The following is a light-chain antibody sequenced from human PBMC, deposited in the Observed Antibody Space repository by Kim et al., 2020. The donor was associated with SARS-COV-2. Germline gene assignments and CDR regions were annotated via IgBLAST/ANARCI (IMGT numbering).Light chain of an antibody. CDR2: AAS. J-gene: IGKJ2*01. V-gene: IGKV1-39*01. CDR3: QQSYSTPYT. CDR1: QSISSY. Sequence: ASVGDRVTITCRARQSISSYLNWYQQKPGTAPKLLIYAASSLQSGVPSRFSGSGSGTDFTLTISSLQPEDFATYYCQQSYSTPYTFGQGTKLEI.